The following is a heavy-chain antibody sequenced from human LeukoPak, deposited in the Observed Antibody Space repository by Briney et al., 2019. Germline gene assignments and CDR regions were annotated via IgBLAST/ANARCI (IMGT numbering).Heavy chain of an antibody. V-gene: IGHV3-53*01. CDR1: GFTVSSNY. Sequence: GGSLRLSCAASGFTVSSNYMSWVRQAPGEGLEWVSVIYSGGSTYYADSVKGRFTISRDNSKNTLYLQMNSLRAEDTAVYYCARIGGYSYGSIDYWGQGTLVTVSS. D-gene: IGHD5-18*01. CDR3: ARIGGYSYGSIDY. J-gene: IGHJ4*02. CDR2: IYSGGST.